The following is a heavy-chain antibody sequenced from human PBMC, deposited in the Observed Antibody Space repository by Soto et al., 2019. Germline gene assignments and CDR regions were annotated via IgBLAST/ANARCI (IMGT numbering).Heavy chain of an antibody. CDR2: ISSSGITS. Sequence: GGSLRLSCAASGFTFSDYYMSWIRQAPGKGLEWVSYISSSGITSYSADSVEGRFTISRDNAKNSLYLHMNSLRADDTAVYYCATLYCSGGSCYNSLDYWGQGTLVTVSS. V-gene: IGHV3-11*01. CDR1: GFTFSDYY. D-gene: IGHD2-15*01. J-gene: IGHJ4*02. CDR3: ATLYCSGGSCYNSLDY.